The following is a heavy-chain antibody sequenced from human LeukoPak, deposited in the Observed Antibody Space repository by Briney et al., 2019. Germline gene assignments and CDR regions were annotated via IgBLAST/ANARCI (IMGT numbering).Heavy chain of an antibody. CDR2: ISGSGDRT. J-gene: IGHJ4*02. V-gene: IGHV3-23*01. CDR1: GFTSSSSA. Sequence: PGGSLRLSCAASGFTSSSSAMSWVRQAPGKGLEWVSTISGSGDRTYYADSVKGRFTISRDNSKNTLFLHMNSLRAEDTAVYSCAKGYYGSGSYGWFDYWGQGTLVTVSS. D-gene: IGHD3-10*01. CDR3: AKGYYGSGSYGWFDY.